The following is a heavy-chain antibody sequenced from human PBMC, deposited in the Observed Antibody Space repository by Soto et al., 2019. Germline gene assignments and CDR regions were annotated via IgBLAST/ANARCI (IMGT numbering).Heavy chain of an antibody. CDR1: GYTFTSYG. V-gene: IGHV1-18*01. J-gene: IGHJ3*02. CDR3: ARIPRAQWLGPEWVDAFDI. D-gene: IGHD6-19*01. CDR2: ISAYNGNT. Sequence: QVQLVQSGAEVKKPGASVKVSCKASGYTFTSYGISWVRQAPGQGLEWMGWISAYNGNTNYAQKVQGRVTMTTDTSTSTAYMELRSLRSDDTAVYYCARIPRAQWLGPEWVDAFDIWGQGTMVTVSS.